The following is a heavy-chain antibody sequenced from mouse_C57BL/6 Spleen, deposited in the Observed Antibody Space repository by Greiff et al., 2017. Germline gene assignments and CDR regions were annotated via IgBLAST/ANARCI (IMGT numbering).Heavy chain of an antibody. CDR2: FYPGSGSI. D-gene: IGHD1-1*01. J-gene: IGHJ4*01. Sequence: QVQLQQSGAELVKPGASVKLSCKASGYTFPEYTIHWVKQRSGQGLEWIGWFYPGSGSIKYNEKFKDKATLTADKTSSTVYMELSRLTSEDAAVYFCARHEPYYYGSSPYAMDYWGQGTSVTVSS. CDR3: ARHEPYYYGSSPYAMDY. CDR1: GYTFPEYT. V-gene: IGHV1-62-2*01.